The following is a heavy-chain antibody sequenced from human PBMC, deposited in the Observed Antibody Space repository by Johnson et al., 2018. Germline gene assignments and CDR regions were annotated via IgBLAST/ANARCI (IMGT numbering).Heavy chain of an antibody. CDR3: AKGGNYGDYVRNGDFYYYYMDV. CDR2: ISYDGSKK. V-gene: IGHV3-30*18. D-gene: IGHD4-17*01. J-gene: IGHJ6*03. Sequence: QVQLVQSGGGVVQPGGPLRLSCLFSEITFKNYGMHWVRQAPGKGLEGVTMISYDGSKKEYADSVKGRFTISRDNSKNTLYLQMGSLRAEDTAVYYWAKGGNYGDYVRNGDFYYYYMDVWGKGTTVTVS. CDR1: EITFKNYG.